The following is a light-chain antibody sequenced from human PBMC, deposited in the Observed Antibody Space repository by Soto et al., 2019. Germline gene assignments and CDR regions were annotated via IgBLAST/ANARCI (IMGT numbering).Light chain of an antibody. Sequence: EIVLTQSPGTLSLSPGERATLSCRASQSVSSSYLAWYQQKPGQAPRLLIYGASSRATGIPDRFSGSGSGTDFTLTISRLEPEDFAVYYCQQYNSYLTFGQGTKVEI. J-gene: IGKJ1*01. CDR3: QQYNSYLT. CDR2: GAS. CDR1: QSVSSSY. V-gene: IGKV3-20*01.